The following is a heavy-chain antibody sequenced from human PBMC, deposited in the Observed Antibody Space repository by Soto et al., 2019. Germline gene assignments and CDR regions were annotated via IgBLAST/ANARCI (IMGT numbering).Heavy chain of an antibody. CDR1: VFTFRSYW. Sequence: GALRVSCATSVFTFRSYWMSWVRQAPGKGLEWVANLNQDGIEEQYVDSVKGRFTVSRDNAKKSMDLQMNRLRAEDTAVYYCARAEDYDYWSGPPKYFDNWGQGTQVTVSS. V-gene: IGHV3-7*03. J-gene: IGHJ4*02. CDR3: ARAEDYDYWSGPPKYFDN. D-gene: IGHD3-3*01. CDR2: LNQDGIEE.